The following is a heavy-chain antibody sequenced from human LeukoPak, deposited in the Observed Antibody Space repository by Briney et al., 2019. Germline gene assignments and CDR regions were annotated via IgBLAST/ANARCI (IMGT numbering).Heavy chain of an antibody. CDR1: GGSISSSSYY. D-gene: IGHD6-19*01. CDR3: ARLLAVAGRGIDY. J-gene: IGHJ4*02. CDR2: IYYSGST. V-gene: IGHV4-39*01. Sequence: PSETLSLTCTVSGGSISSSSYYWGWIRQPPGKGLEWIGSIYYSGSTYYNPSLKSRVTISVDTSKNQFSLKLSSVTAADTAVYYCARLLAVAGRGIDYWGQGTLVTVSS.